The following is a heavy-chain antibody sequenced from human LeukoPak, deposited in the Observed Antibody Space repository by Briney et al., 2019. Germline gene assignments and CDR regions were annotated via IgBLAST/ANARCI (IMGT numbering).Heavy chain of an antibody. V-gene: IGHV4-31*03. CDR3: AREWEITMVRGVILNYGMDV. J-gene: IGHJ6*02. CDR2: IYYSGST. Sequence: PSETLSLTCTVSGGSISSGGYYWSWIRQHPGTGLEWIGYIYYSGSTYYNPSLKSRVTISVDTSKNQFSLKLSSVTAADTAVYYCAREWEITMVRGVILNYGMDVWGQGTTVTVSS. CDR1: GGSISSGGYY. D-gene: IGHD3-10*01.